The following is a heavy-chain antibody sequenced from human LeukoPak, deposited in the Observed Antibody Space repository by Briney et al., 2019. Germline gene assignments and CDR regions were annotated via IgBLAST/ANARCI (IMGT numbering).Heavy chain of an antibody. CDR2: ITGSGGST. CDR1: GFTFSNYA. D-gene: IGHD1-26*01. V-gene: IGHV3-23*01. Sequence: PGGSLRLSCAASGFTFSNYAMSWVRQAPGKGLEWVSSITGSGGSTYYADSVKGRFTISRDNSKDTLCLQMNGLRADDTAVYYCAKDLGPLYSGRSGWGKGTMVTVSS. CDR3: AKDLGPLYSGRSG. J-gene: IGHJ6*03.